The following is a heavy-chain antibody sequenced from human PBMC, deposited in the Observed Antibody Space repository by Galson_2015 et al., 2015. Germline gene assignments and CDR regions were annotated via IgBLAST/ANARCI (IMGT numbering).Heavy chain of an antibody. Sequence: SLRLSCAASGFTFITHTIHWVRQAPGKGPEWVATVSKDGRNKYYADSVTGRFTISRDNSKNTLFLQMNSLRVEDAAIYYCARQFYGDYWYFDLWGRGTLVTVSS. CDR3: ARQFYGDYWYFDL. J-gene: IGHJ2*01. V-gene: IGHV3-30*01. CDR1: GFTFITHT. CDR2: VSKDGRNK. D-gene: IGHD4-17*01.